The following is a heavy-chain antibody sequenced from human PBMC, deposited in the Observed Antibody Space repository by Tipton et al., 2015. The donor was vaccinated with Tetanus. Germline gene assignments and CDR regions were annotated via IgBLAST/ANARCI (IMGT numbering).Heavy chain of an antibody. CDR2: VYYTGDT. J-gene: IGHJ1*01. D-gene: IGHD2-8*02. Sequence: TLSLTCTVSGDSVSGYYWSRIRQPPGKGLEWVGYVYYTGDTNYNPSLKSRVTISMDRSENQISLKMTSVTAADTAVYYCAGVTAQRTELYFEHWGQGTQVTVSS. CDR3: AGVTAQRTELYFEH. CDR1: GDSVSGYY. V-gene: IGHV4-59*02.